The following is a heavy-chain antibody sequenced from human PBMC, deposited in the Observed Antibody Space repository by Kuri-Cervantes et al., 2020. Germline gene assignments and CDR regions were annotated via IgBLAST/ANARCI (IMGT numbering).Heavy chain of an antibody. CDR3: ARGPNYYYYDSSGPTGYFDY. CDR1: GYTFTGYY. J-gene: IGHJ4*02. V-gene: IGHV1-2*02. CDR2: INPNSGGT. D-gene: IGHD3-22*01. Sequence: ASVKVSCKASGYTFTGYYMHCVRQAPGQGLEWMGWINPNSGGTNYAQKLQGRVTMTTDTSTSTAYMELRSLRSDDTAVYYCARGPNYYYYDSSGPTGYFDYWGQGTLVTVSS.